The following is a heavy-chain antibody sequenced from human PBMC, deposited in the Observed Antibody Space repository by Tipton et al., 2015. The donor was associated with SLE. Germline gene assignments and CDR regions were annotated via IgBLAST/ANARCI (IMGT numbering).Heavy chain of an antibody. CDR2: IHEDGGEK. CDR3: ARIPRISRPYYMDV. CDR1: GFTFSRHL. J-gene: IGHJ6*03. Sequence: SLRLSCAASGFTFSRHLMSWVRQAPGQGLEWVANIHEDGGEKYYVDSVKGRFTISRDNADNSVFLQMNILRADDTAVYYCARIPRISRPYYMDVWGKGTAVTVSS. V-gene: IGHV3-7*01. D-gene: IGHD2/OR15-2a*01.